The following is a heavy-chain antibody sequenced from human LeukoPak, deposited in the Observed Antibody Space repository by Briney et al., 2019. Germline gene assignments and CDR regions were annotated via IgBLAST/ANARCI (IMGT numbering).Heavy chain of an antibody. D-gene: IGHD6-13*01. J-gene: IGHJ3*02. CDR3: ARDGLQQLWAGAFDI. CDR2: ISSSGSTI. V-gene: IGHV3-48*03. Sequence: GGSLRLSCAASGFTFSSYEMNWVRQAPGKGLEWVSYISSSGSTIYYADSVKGRFTISRDNAKNSLYLQMNSLRAEDTAVYYCARDGLQQLWAGAFDIWGQGTMVTASS. CDR1: GFTFSSYE.